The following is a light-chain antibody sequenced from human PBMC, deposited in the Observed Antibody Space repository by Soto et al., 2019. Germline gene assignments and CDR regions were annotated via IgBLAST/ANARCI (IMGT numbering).Light chain of an antibody. Sequence: AIRMTQSPSSLSASTGDRVTITCRASQGISSYLAWYQQKPGKAPKLLIYAASTLQSGVPSRFSGSGSGTDFTLTISCLQSEDFATYYCQQYYSYPRTFVQGTRWIS. CDR2: AAS. J-gene: IGKJ1*01. V-gene: IGKV1-8*01. CDR1: QGISSY. CDR3: QQYYSYPRT.